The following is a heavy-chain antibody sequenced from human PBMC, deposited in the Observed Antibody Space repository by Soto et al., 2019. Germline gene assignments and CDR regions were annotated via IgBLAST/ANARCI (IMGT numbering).Heavy chain of an antibody. CDR3: VTSPFGGVVTPARGFAFDI. J-gene: IGHJ3*02. CDR1: GGTFSSYA. Sequence: QVQLVQSGAEVKKPGSSVKVSCKASGGTFSSYAVSWVRQAPGQGLESMGGIIPIFGTANYAQKFQGRVTITADESKSTAYMELSSLRSEDTAVYYCVTSPFGGVVTPARGFAFDIWGQGTMVTVSS. D-gene: IGHD3-3*01. V-gene: IGHV1-69*01. CDR2: IIPIFGTA.